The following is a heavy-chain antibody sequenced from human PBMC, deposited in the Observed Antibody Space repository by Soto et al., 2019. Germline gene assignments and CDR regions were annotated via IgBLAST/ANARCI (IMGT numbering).Heavy chain of an antibody. CDR2: ISSSSSYI. J-gene: IGHJ4*02. CDR3: ARGRGYSGYG. V-gene: IGHV3-21*01. CDR1: GFTFSSYS. Sequence: EVQLVESGGGLVKPGGSLRLSCAASGFTFSSYSMNWVRQAPGKGLEWVSSISSSSSYIYYADSVKGRFTISRDNAKNSLYLXXXSXXXXXXXVYYCARGRGYSGYGWGQGTLVTVXS. D-gene: IGHD5-12*01.